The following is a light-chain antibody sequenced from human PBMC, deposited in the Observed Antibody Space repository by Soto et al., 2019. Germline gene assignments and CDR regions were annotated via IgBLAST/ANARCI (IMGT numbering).Light chain of an antibody. CDR2: GAS. V-gene: IGKV3-15*01. Sequence: EVGMTQSPATLSVFPGERVTLSCRASESVGSNLAWYQQKPGQAPRLLIYGASTRATGVPARFSGSGSATEFTLNISSLQSEDFALYYCQQYNSWLTFGGGTKVEIE. CDR3: QQYNSWLT. J-gene: IGKJ4*01. CDR1: ESVGSN.